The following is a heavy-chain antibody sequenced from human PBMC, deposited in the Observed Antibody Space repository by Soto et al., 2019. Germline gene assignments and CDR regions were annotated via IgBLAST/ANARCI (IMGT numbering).Heavy chain of an antibody. CDR1: GYTFTSTW. CDR3: ARDRSHSSADWWLDY. Sequence: QVQLVQSGAEVKKPGASVKVSCKASGYTFTSTWMHWVRQAPGQGLEWMGIINPYGGAATYAEKFQGRVSMTRETSTATDYMELSSLRSEDTAMYYCARDRSHSSADWWLDYWGRGTQVTVSS. CDR2: INPYGGAA. J-gene: IGHJ4*02. D-gene: IGHD2-21*01. V-gene: IGHV1-46*01.